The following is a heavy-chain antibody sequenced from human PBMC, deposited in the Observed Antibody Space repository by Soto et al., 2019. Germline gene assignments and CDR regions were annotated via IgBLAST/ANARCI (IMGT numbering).Heavy chain of an antibody. D-gene: IGHD4-17*01. CDR3: ARLFTVTTDYYFGMDV. Sequence: LSLTCTVSGGSISGSYWSWVRQPAGKGLEWIGRIYSSGSSNYNPSLNSRLTMSLDTSKNQFSLKLRSVTAADTAIYYCARLFTVTTDYYFGMDVWGQGTAVTVSS. CDR2: IYSSGSS. V-gene: IGHV4-4*07. J-gene: IGHJ6*02. CDR1: GGSISGSY.